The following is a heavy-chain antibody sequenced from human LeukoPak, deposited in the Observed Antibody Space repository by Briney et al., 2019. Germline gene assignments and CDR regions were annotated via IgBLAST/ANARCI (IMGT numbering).Heavy chain of an antibody. CDR3: ASPMMTGYYPNDY. D-gene: IGHD3-9*01. V-gene: IGHV3-21*01. CDR1: GFIFSSHS. J-gene: IGHJ4*02. CDR2: ISSSSSYI. Sequence: PGGSLRLSCAASGFIFSSHSMNWVRQAPGKGLEWVSSISSSSSYIYYADSVKGRFTISRDNAKNSLYLQMNSLRAEDTAVYYCASPMMTGYYPNDYWGQGTLVTVSS.